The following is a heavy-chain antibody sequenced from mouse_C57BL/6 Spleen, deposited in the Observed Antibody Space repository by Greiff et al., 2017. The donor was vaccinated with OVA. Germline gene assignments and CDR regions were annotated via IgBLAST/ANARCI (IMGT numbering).Heavy chain of an antibody. J-gene: IGHJ1*03. V-gene: IGHV5-17*01. D-gene: IGHD2-4*01. CDR2: ISSGSSTI. CDR1: GFTFSDYG. Sequence: VQLKESGGGLVKPGGSLKLSCAASGFTFSDYGMHWVRQAPEKGLEWVAYISSGSSTIYYADTVKGRFTISRDNAKNTLFLQMTSLRSEDTAMYYCAKRDYDGRYFDVWGTGTTVTVSS. CDR3: AKRDYDGRYFDV.